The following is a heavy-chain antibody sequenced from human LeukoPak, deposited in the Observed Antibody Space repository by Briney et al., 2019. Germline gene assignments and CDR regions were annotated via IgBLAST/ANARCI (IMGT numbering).Heavy chain of an antibody. CDR2: ISSSSSTI. D-gene: IGHD3-22*01. Sequence: GGSLRLSCAASGFTFSSYSMNWVRQAPGKGLEWVSYISSSSSTIYYADSVKGRFIISRDNAKNSLYLQMNSLRAEDTAVYYCARDSSGLPLKYWGQGTLVTVSS. V-gene: IGHV3-48*04. CDR1: GFTFSSYS. J-gene: IGHJ4*02. CDR3: ARDSSGLPLKY.